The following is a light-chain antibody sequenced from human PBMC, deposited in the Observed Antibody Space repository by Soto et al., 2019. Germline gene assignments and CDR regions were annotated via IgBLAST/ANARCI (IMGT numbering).Light chain of an antibody. CDR2: GVS. J-gene: IGKJ5*01. CDR3: QQYGSSPKIS. CDR1: QSLSSSH. V-gene: IGKV3-20*01. Sequence: EIVLTQSPDTLSLSPGERATLSCRASQSLSSSHLAWYQQQPGQAPRLLIYGVSTRATGIPDRFSGSASGTDFTLTISRLEPEDFAVYYCQQYGSSPKISFGQGTRLEI.